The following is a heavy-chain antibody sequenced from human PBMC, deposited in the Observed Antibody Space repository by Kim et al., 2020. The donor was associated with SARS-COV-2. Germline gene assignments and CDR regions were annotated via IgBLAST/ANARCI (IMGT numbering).Heavy chain of an antibody. V-gene: IGHV3-23*01. J-gene: IGHJ6*02. CDR1: GFTFSSYA. D-gene: IGHD3-9*01. CDR3: AKDRAYDILTAKYYYYSSGMDV. Sequence: GGSLRLSCEVSGFTFSSYAMNWVRQAPGKGLEWVSAISGGGGTINYADSVKGRFTISRENSKNTLFLQMDDLRADDTAVYYCAKDRAYDILTAKYYYYSSGMDVWGQGTTVTVSS. CDR2: ISGGGGTI.